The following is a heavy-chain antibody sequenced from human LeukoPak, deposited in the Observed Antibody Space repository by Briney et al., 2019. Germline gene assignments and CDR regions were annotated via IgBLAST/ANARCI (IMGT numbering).Heavy chain of an antibody. CDR2: IYHSGSA. Sequence: PSETLSLTCTVSGYSISSGYYWGWIRQPPGKGLEWIGSIYHSGSAYYNPSLKSRVTISVDTSKNQFSLKLSSVTAAGTAVYYCASIYCSSTSCYANWFDPWGQGTLVTVSS. D-gene: IGHD2-2*01. CDR3: ASIYCSSTSCYANWFDP. J-gene: IGHJ5*02. CDR1: GYSISSGYY. V-gene: IGHV4-38-2*02.